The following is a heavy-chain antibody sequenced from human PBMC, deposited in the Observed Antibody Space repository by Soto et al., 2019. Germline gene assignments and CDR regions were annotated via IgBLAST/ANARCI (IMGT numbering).Heavy chain of an antibody. D-gene: IGHD6-19*01. Sequence: QLQLQESGPGLVKPSETLSLTCTVSGGSISSSSYYWGWIRQPPGKGLEWIGSIYYSGSTYYNPSLKCRVTISVDTSKNQFSLKLSSVTAADTAVYYCARHEPDSSVWTGGGAFDYWGQGTLVTVSS. CDR3: ARHEPDSSVWTGGGAFDY. V-gene: IGHV4-39*01. CDR1: GGSISSSSYY. J-gene: IGHJ4*02. CDR2: IYYSGST.